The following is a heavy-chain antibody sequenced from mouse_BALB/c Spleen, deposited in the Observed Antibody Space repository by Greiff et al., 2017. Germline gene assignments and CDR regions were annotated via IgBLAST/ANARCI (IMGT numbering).Heavy chain of an antibody. CDR2: IRLKSNNYAT. CDR3: TRATTVVATWDWYFDV. J-gene: IGHJ1*01. D-gene: IGHD1-1*01. V-gene: IGHV6-6*02. CDR1: GFTFSNYW. Sequence: EVQLQESGGGLVQPGGSMKLSCVASGFTFSNYWMNWVRQSPEKGLEWVAEIRLKSNNYATHYAESVKGRFTISRDDSKSSVYLQMNNLRAEDTGIYYCTRATTVVATWDWYFDVWGAGTTVTVSS.